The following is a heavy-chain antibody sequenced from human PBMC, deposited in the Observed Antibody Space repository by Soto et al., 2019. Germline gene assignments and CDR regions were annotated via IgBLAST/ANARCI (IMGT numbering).Heavy chain of an antibody. V-gene: IGHV3-9*01. J-gene: IGHJ6*03. CDR1: GFTFDDYA. CDR3: AKDKSAARRPNYYYYYMDV. D-gene: IGHD6-6*01. Sequence: GGSLRLSCAASGFTFDDYAMHWVRQAPGKGLEWVSGISWNSGSIGYADSVKGRFTISRDNAKNSLYLQMNSLRAEDTALYYCAKDKSAARRPNYYYYYMDVWGKGTTVTVSS. CDR2: ISWNSGSI.